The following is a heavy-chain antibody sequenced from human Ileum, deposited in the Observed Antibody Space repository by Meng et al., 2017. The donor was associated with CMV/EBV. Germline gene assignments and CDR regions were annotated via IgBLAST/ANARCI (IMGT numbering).Heavy chain of an antibody. V-gene: IGHV3-7*01. CDR1: GFTFSTYS. CDR3: VNRAWLDS. CDR2: IHEDENEK. D-gene: IGHD3-16*02. J-gene: IGHJ5*01. Sequence: LRPFCAASGFTFSTYSMSWVRQAQGKGLEWVANIHEDENEKNYADSVKGRFTISRDNAKNSIYLQMNNLRADDTAVYYCVNRAWLDSWGQGALVTVSS.